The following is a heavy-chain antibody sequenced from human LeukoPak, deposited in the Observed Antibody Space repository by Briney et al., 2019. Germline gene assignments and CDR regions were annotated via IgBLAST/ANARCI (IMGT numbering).Heavy chain of an antibody. V-gene: IGHV4-4*07. CDR1: GGSISSYY. Sequence: SETLSLTCTVSGGSISSYYWSWIRQPPGQGLEWIWRIYTSGSTNYYPSLKSRVTMSVDTSKNQFSLKLSSVTAADAAVYYCASGHSSSWAADYWGQGTLVTVSS. CDR3: ASGHSSSWAADY. CDR2: IYTSGST. D-gene: IGHD6-13*01. J-gene: IGHJ4*02.